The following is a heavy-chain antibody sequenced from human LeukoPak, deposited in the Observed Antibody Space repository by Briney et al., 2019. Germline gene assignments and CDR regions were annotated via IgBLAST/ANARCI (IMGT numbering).Heavy chain of an antibody. CDR2: INDNGANT. Sequence: PGASLRLSCAASGFTFKEYGMSRVRQAPGKGLEWVSTINDNGANTHYADSVKGRFTISRDSSKNTLFLQMNSLRADDTARYYCTKGDGGWYPIDPWGQGTLVTVSS. V-gene: IGHV3-23*01. CDR3: TKGDGGWYPIDP. CDR1: GFTFKEYG. J-gene: IGHJ5*02. D-gene: IGHD6-19*01.